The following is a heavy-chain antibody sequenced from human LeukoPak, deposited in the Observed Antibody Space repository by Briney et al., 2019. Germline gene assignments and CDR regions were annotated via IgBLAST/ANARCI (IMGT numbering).Heavy chain of an antibody. CDR2: ISGDGVSP. V-gene: IGHV3-23*01. D-gene: IGHD3-22*01. Sequence: GGSLRLSCSASGFTFNNYALTWVRQTPGKGLECVSAISGDGVSPYYADSVRGRFTISRDNSKNTLYLQMNSLRAEDTAVYYCARHEDSSGYHSPYFDYWGQGTLVTVSS. CDR3: ARHEDSSGYHSPYFDY. CDR1: GFTFNNYA. J-gene: IGHJ4*02.